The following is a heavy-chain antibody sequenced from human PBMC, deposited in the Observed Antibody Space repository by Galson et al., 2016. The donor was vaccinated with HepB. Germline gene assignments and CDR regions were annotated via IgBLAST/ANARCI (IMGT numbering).Heavy chain of an antibody. J-gene: IGHJ4*02. CDR1: GDSIDTYY. D-gene: IGHD2-8*02. CDR3: ARDRTDCAGGICYSYFDY. Sequence: SETLSLTCSVSGDSIDTYYWSWIRQSPWKGLEWIGYIYYRGSTNYNPSLSSRVTISVDTSKNQFSLKLGSVTAADTAVYYCARDRTDCAGGICYSYFDYWGQGTRVTVSS. V-gene: IGHV4-59*01. CDR2: IYYRGST.